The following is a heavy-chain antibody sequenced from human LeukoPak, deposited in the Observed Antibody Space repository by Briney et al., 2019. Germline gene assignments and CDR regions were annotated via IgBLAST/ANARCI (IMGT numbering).Heavy chain of an antibody. CDR3: ASADCSSTSCYTGLDAFDI. J-gene: IGHJ3*02. CDR2: IYYSGST. CDR1: GGSISSYY. Sequence: SETLSLTCTVSGGSISSYYWSWIRQPPGKGLEWIGYIYYSGSTNYNPSLKSRVTISVDTSKNQFSLKLSSVTAADTAVYYCASADCSSTSCYTGLDAFDIWGQGTMVTVSS. V-gene: IGHV4-59*01. D-gene: IGHD2-2*02.